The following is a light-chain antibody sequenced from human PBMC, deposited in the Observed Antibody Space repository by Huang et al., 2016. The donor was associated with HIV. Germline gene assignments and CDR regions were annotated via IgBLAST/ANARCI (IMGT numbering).Light chain of an antibody. CDR2: KAF. V-gene: IGKV1-5*03. CDR1: QSINAW. Sequence: DIQMTQSPSTLSASVGDRVTITCRASQSINAWLAWYRQRPGKAPELLIYKAFILRRGVPARFSGSGSGTEFSLTISSLQPEDFATYYCQQYNSYPWTFGQGTKMEIK. J-gene: IGKJ1*01. CDR3: QQYNSYPWT.